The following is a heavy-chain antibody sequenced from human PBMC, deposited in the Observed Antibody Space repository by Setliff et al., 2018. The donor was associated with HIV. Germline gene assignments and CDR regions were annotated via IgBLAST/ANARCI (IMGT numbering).Heavy chain of an antibody. CDR1: GYTFPSFY. CDR2: INPTSGNT. D-gene: IGHD1-26*01. V-gene: IGHV1-46*01. J-gene: IGHJ6*03. Sequence: ASVKVSCKASGYTFPSFYVHWVRQAPGQGLEWMGIINPTSGNTTYAQNFQGRVTLTRDTSTSTVYMELSRLKSEDTAVYYCARDRERGHYSGSAVGGYYYYYMDVWGKGTTVTVSS. CDR3: ARDRERGHYSGSAVGGYYYYYMDV.